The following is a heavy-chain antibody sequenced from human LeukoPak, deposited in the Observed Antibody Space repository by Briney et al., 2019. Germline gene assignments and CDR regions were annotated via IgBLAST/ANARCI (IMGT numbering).Heavy chain of an antibody. CDR2: IKLDGSEK. V-gene: IGHV3-7*03. Sequence: GGSLRLSCVASGFTFGKYWMTWVRQAPGKGLEWVANIKLDGSEKNYVDSVKGRFTISRDNTKNSLYLQMNSLRVEDTAVFYCARDQYDTWSRRGNFDSWGQGTLVIVSS. CDR3: ARDQYDTWSRRGNFDS. D-gene: IGHD3-3*01. J-gene: IGHJ4*02. CDR1: GFTFGKYW.